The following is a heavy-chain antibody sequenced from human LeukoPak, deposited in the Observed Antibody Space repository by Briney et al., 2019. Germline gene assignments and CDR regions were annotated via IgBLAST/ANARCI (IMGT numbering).Heavy chain of an antibody. CDR3: AMDGWFGESPFDY. CDR2: ISAYNGNT. J-gene: IGHJ4*02. V-gene: IGHV1-18*01. Sequence: GASVKVSCKASGYTFTSYAMNWVRQAPGQGLEWMGWISAYNGNTNYAQKLQGRVTMTTDTSTSTAYMELRSLRSDDTAVYYCAMDGWFGESPFDYWGQGTLVTVSS. CDR1: GYTFTSYA. D-gene: IGHD3-10*01.